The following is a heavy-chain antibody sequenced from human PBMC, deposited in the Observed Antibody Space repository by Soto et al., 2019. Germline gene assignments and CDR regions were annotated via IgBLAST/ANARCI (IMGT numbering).Heavy chain of an antibody. Sequence: ASVKVSCKASGGTFSSYAISWVRQAPGQGLEWMGGIIPIFGTANYAQKFQGRVTITADESTSTAYMELSSLRSEDTAVYYCARSSLSWGSGSYYKYYYYYGMDVWGQGTTVTVSS. D-gene: IGHD3-10*01. J-gene: IGHJ6*02. CDR2: IIPIFGTA. V-gene: IGHV1-69*13. CDR1: GGTFSSYA. CDR3: ARSSLSWGSGSYYKYYYYYGMDV.